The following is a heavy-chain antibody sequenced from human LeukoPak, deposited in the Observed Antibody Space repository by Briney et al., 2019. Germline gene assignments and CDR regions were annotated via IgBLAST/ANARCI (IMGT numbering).Heavy chain of an antibody. V-gene: IGHV3-43*01. D-gene: IGHD3-3*01. CDR1: GFTFDDDT. CDR2: IAWKSHRT. J-gene: IGHJ4*02. CDR3: ASEVGYRSLGH. Sequence: GGSLRLSCAASGFTFDDDTMHWVRQTPGRGLEWVSFIAWKSHRTHYADSVKGRFTVSRDNSKDSLCLQMNSLRTEDTGLYHCASEVGYRSLGHLGQGTLVTVSS.